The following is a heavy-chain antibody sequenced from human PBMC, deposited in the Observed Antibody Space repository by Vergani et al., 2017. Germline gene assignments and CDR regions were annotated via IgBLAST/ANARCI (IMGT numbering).Heavy chain of an antibody. Sequence: QVQLQQSGPGLVRPSQTLSLTCVISGDSVSNNKTTWNWIRQSPSRGLEWLGRTYYRSNWSNDYAESVKSRITIDADTSKNLFSLHLNSVTPEDTAVYYCARVTAVPSSIWFDPWGQGTLVTVSS. CDR1: GDSVSNNKTT. J-gene: IGHJ5*02. CDR3: ARVTAVPSSIWFDP. V-gene: IGHV6-1*01. D-gene: IGHD6-19*01. CDR2: TYYRSNWSN.